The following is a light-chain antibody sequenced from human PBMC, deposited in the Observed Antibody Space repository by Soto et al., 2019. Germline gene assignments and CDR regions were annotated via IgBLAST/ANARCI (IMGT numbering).Light chain of an antibody. CDR2: EVI. CDR1: SSDVGSYNL. V-gene: IGLV2-23*02. Sequence: QSALTQPASVSGSPGQSITISCTGSSSDVGSYNLVSWYQQHPGKAPKLMIYEVIKRPSGVSNRFSGSKSGNTASLTISGLQAEDEADYYCYSYAGSGTWLFGGGTMLSVL. CDR3: YSYAGSGTWL. J-gene: IGLJ3*02.